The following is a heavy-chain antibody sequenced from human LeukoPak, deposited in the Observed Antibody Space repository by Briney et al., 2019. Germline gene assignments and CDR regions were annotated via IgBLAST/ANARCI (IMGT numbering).Heavy chain of an antibody. CDR2: IYYSGST. CDR3: ATRIAVAATYYFDY. J-gene: IGHJ4*02. CDR1: GGSISSYY. V-gene: IGHV4-59*12. Sequence: SETLSLTCTVSGGSISSYYWSWIRQPPGKGLEWIGYIYYSGSTYYNPSLKSRVTISVDTSKNQFSLKLSSVTAADTAVYYCATRIAVAATYYFDYWGQGTLVTVSS. D-gene: IGHD6-19*01.